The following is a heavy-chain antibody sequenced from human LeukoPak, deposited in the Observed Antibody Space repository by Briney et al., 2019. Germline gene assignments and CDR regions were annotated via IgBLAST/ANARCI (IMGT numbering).Heavy chain of an antibody. CDR2: ISSSGDNT. CDR3: AKVPLIAAPKHFDY. D-gene: IGHD6-13*01. J-gene: IGHJ4*02. Sequence: GGSLRLSCAASGFTFDDYGMSWVRQAPGKGLEWVSTISSSGDNTYFADSVKGRFTISRDNSKNTLYLQMNRLRAEDTAVYYCAKVPLIAAPKHFDYWGQGTLVTVSS. V-gene: IGHV3-23*01. CDR1: GFTFDDYG.